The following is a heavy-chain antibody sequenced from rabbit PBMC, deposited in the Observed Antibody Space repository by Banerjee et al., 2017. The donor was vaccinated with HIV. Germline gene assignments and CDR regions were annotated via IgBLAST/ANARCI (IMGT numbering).Heavy chain of an antibody. CDR3: ARGGYNANSWLTYL. D-gene: IGHD1-1*01. J-gene: IGHJ6*01. Sequence: QEQLVESGGGLVQPEGSLTLTCTASGFDFSRDYWICWVRQAPGKRPEWVACIWTTSDITWYTSWAKGRFTISKTSSTTVTLQMTSLTAADTATYFCARGGYNANSWLTYLWGQGTLVTVS. CDR1: GFDFSRDYW. V-gene: IGHV1S45*01. CDR2: IWTTSDIT.